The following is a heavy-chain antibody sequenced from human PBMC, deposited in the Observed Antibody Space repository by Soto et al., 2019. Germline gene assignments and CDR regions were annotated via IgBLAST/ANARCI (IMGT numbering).Heavy chain of an antibody. CDR2: IYYSGST. D-gene: IGHD4-17*01. V-gene: IGHV4-31*03. CDR1: GGSISSCGYY. CDR3: AGNYDYGDYHPWY. Sequence: SETLSLTCTVSGGSISSCGYYWSWIRQHPGKGLEWIGYIYYSGSTYYNPSLKSRVTISVDTSKNQFSLKLSSVTAADTAVYYCAGNYDYGDYHPWYWGQGTLVTVSS. J-gene: IGHJ4*02.